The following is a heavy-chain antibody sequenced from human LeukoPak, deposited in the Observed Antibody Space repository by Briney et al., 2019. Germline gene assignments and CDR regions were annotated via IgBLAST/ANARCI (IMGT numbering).Heavy chain of an antibody. CDR2: IWYDGDNK. CDR3: AGSYFFHMYYYMGV. J-gene: IGHJ6*03. V-gene: IGHV3-33*01. CDR1: GFTFSTSA. Sequence: GGSLRLSCAASGFTFSTSAMHWVRQAPGKGLEWVAVIWYDGDNKYYADSVKGRFTISRDNSKSTVYLQMNSLRAEDTAVYYCAGSYFFHMYYYMGVWGKGTTVTVSS. D-gene: IGHD3-10*01.